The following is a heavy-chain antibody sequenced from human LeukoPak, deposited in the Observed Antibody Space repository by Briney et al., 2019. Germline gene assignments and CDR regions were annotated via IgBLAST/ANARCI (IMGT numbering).Heavy chain of an antibody. D-gene: IGHD2-2*01. CDR3: AREGDCSSTSCYFREAFDI. Sequence: GGSLRLSCAASGFTVSSNYMSWVRQAPGKGLEWVSSISSTSSYISYADSVKGRFTISRDNAKNSLYLQMNSLRVEDTAVYYCAREGDCSSTSCYFREAFDIWGQGTMVTVSS. CDR2: ISSTSSYI. CDR1: GFTVSSNY. V-gene: IGHV3-21*01. J-gene: IGHJ3*02.